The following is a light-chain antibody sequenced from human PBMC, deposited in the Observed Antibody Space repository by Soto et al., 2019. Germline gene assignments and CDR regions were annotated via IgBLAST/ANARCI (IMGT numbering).Light chain of an antibody. J-gene: IGKJ4*02. CDR3: QQYNDWPRT. CDR1: QSVSSN. Sequence: EIVMTQSPATLSVSAGDRATLSCRASQSVSSNFAWYQQRPGQAPRLLIYDVSTRATGVPTRFSGSGSGTDFTLTISSLQSEDFAVYYCQQYNDWPRTFGGGTRVEIK. CDR2: DVS. V-gene: IGKV3D-15*01.